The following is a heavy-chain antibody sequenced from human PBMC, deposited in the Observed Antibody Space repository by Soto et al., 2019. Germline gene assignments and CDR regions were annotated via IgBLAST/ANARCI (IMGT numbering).Heavy chain of an antibody. V-gene: IGHV3-23*01. CDR2: ISGSGGST. Sequence: EVQLLESGGGLVQPGGSLRLSCAASGFTFSSYAMSWVRQAPGKGLEWVSAISGSGGSTYYADSVKGRFTISRDNSKNTLYLQMNSLRAEDTAVYYCAKDLLTYTAMVTEGLLFDYWGQGTLVTVSS. CDR1: GFTFSSYA. D-gene: IGHD5-18*01. CDR3: AKDLLTYTAMVTEGLLFDY. J-gene: IGHJ4*02.